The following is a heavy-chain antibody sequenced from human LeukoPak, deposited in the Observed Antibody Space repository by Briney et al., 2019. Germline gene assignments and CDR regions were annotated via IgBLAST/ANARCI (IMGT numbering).Heavy chain of an antibody. CDR2: INPNSGGT. CDR1: GYTFTGYY. CDR3: ARLGLRLGESARVDY. Sequence: ASVKVSCKASGYTFTGYYMHWVRQAPGQGLEWMGRINPNSGGTNYAQKFQGRVTMTRVTSISTAYMELSRLRSDDTAVYYCARLGLRLGESARVDYWGQGTLVTVSS. J-gene: IGHJ4*02. V-gene: IGHV1-2*06. D-gene: IGHD3-16*01.